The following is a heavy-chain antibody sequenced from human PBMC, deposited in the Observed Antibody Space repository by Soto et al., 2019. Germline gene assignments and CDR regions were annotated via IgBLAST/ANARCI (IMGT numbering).Heavy chain of an antibody. CDR2: MNEDANTK. D-gene: IGHD1-20*01. CDR1: GLTFSSYC. Sequence: GGSLRLSCAASGLTFSSYCMHLVRHAPGKGLEWLANMNEDANTKYYVDSVKGRFTILGDSAGNSLLLKMASLRAEDTAVYFCAAYNTSRHAAFDIWGRGTLVTVSS. J-gene: IGHJ3*02. V-gene: IGHV3-7*01. CDR3: AAYNTSRHAAFDI.